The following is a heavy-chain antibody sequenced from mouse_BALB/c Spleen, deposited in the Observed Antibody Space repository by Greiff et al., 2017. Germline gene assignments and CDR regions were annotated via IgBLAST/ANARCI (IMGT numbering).Heavy chain of an antibody. Sequence: DVQLLESGAELVKPGASVKLSCTASGFNIKDTYMHWVKQRPEQGLEWIGRIDPANGNTKYDPKFQGKATITADTASNTAYLQLSSLTSEDTDVYSGARYYRYDYAMDYWGQGTSVTVSS. CDR1: GFNIKDTY. J-gene: IGHJ4*01. V-gene: IGHV14-3*02. CDR2: IDPANGNT. D-gene: IGHD2-14*01. CDR3: ARYYRYDYAMDY.